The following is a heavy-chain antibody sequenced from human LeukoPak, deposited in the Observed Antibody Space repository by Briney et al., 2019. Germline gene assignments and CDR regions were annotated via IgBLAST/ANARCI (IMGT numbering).Heavy chain of an antibody. CDR1: GFTFSSYS. CDR2: ISSSSSYI. CDR3: ARDTGYSSSLNWFDP. Sequence: GGSLRLSCAASGFTFSSYSMNWVRQAPGKGLEWVSSISSSSSYIYYADSVKGRFTISRDNDKNSLYLQMNSLRAEDTAVYYCARDTGYSSSLNWFDPWGQGTLVTVSS. D-gene: IGHD6-13*01. J-gene: IGHJ5*02. V-gene: IGHV3-21*01.